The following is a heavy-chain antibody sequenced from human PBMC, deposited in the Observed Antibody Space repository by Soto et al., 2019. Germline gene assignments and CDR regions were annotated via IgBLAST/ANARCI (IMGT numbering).Heavy chain of an antibody. V-gene: IGHV3-23*01. CDR2: LSGGGGRT. Sequence: GGSLRLSCAAAGFTFSSYAMNWVRLAPGRGLEWVSGLSGGGGRTYYADSVKGRFTISRDNSKNTLYLQMNSLRAEDTAVYYSAKASGSNWYLFASWGQGTLVTVSS. D-gene: IGHD6-13*01. CDR3: AKASGSNWYLFAS. CDR1: GFTFSSYA. J-gene: IGHJ4*02.